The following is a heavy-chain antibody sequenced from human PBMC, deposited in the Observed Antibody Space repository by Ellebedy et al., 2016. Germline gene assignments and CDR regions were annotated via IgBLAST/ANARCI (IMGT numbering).Heavy chain of an antibody. V-gene: IGHV4-59*01. CDR3: ARILDERGYGDLYFDY. CDR2: IYYSGST. D-gene: IGHD4-17*01. Sequence: SETLSLTCAVYGGSFSGYYWNWIRQPPGKGLVWIGYIYYSGSTNYNPSLKGRVTISVDTSKNQFSLKLSSVTAADTAVYYCARILDERGYGDLYFDYWGQGTLVTVSS. J-gene: IGHJ4*02. CDR1: GGSFSGYY.